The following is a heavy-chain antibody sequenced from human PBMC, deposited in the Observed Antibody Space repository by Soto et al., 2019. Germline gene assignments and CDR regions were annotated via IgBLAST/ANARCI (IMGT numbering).Heavy chain of an antibody. D-gene: IGHD3-22*01. CDR3: ARSRVYDSLDY. CDR1: GYTFTSYG. CDR2: ISAYNGNT. V-gene: IGHV1-18*01. Sequence: QVQLVQSGAEVKKPGASVEVSCKASGYTFTSYGISWVRQAPGQGLEWMGWISAYNGNTNYAQKLQGRVTMTTDPATSTADMELRSLRSDDTAVYYCARSRVYDSLDYWGQGTLVTVSS. J-gene: IGHJ4*02.